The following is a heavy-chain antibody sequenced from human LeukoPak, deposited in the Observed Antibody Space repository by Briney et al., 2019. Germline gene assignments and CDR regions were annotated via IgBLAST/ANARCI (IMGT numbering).Heavy chain of an antibody. D-gene: IGHD4/OR15-4a*01. CDR3: AKIGANVGF. J-gene: IGHJ4*02. CDR2: ITSYSSTV. V-gene: IGHV3-48*01. CDR1: GFTFSSYS. Sequence: PGGSLRLSCAASGFTFSSYSMNWVRQSPGKGLEWVSYITSYSSTVYYADSVKGRFTISRDNAKNTLYLQMNSLRAEDTAVYYCAKIGANVGFWGQGTLVTVSS.